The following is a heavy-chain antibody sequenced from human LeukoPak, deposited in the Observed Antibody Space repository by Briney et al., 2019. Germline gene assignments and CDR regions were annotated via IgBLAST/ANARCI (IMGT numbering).Heavy chain of an antibody. CDR1: GGSISSSSHY. Sequence: SETLSLTCAVSGGSISSSSHYWGWIRQPPGKGLEWIGSIYYSGSTYYNPSLKSRVTISVDTSKNQFSLKLSSVTAADTAVYYCARLRAYCGGDCYLNDAFDIWGQGTMVTVSS. V-gene: IGHV4-39*07. D-gene: IGHD2-21*02. CDR3: ARLRAYCGGDCYLNDAFDI. J-gene: IGHJ3*02. CDR2: IYYSGST.